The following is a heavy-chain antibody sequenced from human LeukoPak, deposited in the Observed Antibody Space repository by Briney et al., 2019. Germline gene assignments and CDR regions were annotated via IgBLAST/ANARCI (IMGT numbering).Heavy chain of an antibody. CDR1: GYTFTSYY. D-gene: IGHD2/OR15-2a*01. CDR2: INPSGGST. J-gene: IGHJ5*02. V-gene: IGHV1-46*01. CDR3: ARDGKVVGLRSFWFDP. Sequence: ASVKVSCKASGYTFTSYYMHWVRQAPGQGLEWMGIINPSGGSTSYARKFQGRVTMTRDMSTSTVYMELSSLRSEDTAVYYCARDGKVVGLRSFWFDPWGQGTLVTVSS.